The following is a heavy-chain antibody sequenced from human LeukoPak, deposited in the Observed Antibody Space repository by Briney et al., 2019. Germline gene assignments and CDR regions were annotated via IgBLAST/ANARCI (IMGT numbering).Heavy chain of an antibody. CDR3: ARVRLFRAPDPYYYYYYGMDV. D-gene: IGHD2-21*01. CDR1: GGSISSYY. V-gene: IGHV4-59*07. J-gene: IGHJ6*04. CDR2: IYYSGST. Sequence: PSDTLSLTCTVSGGSISSYYWSWIRQPPGKGLEWIGYIYYSGSTNYNPSLKSRVTISVDTSKNQFSLKLSSVTAADTAVYYCARVRLFRAPDPYYYYYYGMDVWGEGTTVTVSS.